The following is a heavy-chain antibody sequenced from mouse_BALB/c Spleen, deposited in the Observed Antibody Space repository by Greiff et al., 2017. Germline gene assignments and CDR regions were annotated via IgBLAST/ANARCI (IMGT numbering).Heavy chain of an antibody. CDR1: GFTFSSYA. V-gene: IGHV5-6-5*01. CDR2: ISSGGST. J-gene: IGHJ4*01. Sequence: EVQVVESGGGLVKPGGSLKLSCAASGFTFSSYAMSWVRQTPEKRLEWVASISSGGSTYYPDSVKGRFTISRDNARNILYLQMSSLRSEDTAMYYCARGLYYRYDGDYAMDYWGQGTSVTVSS. D-gene: IGHD2-14*01. CDR3: ARGLYYRYDGDYAMDY.